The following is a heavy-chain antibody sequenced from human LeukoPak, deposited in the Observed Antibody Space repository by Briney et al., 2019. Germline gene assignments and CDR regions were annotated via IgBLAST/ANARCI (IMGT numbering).Heavy chain of an antibody. J-gene: IGHJ4*02. CDR3: AKGDRNGWYFDY. D-gene: IGHD6-19*01. V-gene: IGHV3-23*01. Sequence: GGSLRLSCAVSGFTFSSYAMSWVRQAPGKGLEWVSAISGSGGSTYYADSVKGRFTISRDNSKNTLYLQMSSLRVEDTALYHCAKGDRNGWYFDYWGLGTLVTVSS. CDR2: ISGSGGST. CDR1: GFTFSSYA.